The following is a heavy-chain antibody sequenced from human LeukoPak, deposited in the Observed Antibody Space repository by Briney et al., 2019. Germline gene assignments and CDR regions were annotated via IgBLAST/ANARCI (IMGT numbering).Heavy chain of an antibody. D-gene: IGHD2-2*01. CDR2: IYYRGST. V-gene: IGHV4-39*01. CDR1: GGSISSSSYY. J-gene: IGHJ3*02. CDR3: ASHCSSTSCYFLSDAFDI. Sequence: PSETLSLTCTVSGGSISSSSYYWGWIRQPPGKGLGWIGSIYYRGSTYYKPSLKSRVTISVDTSKNQFSLKLSSVTAADTAVYYCASHCSSTSCYFLSDAFDIWGQGTMVTVSS.